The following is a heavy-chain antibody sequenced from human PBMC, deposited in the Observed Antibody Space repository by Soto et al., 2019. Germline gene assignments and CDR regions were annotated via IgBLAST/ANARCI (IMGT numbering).Heavy chain of an antibody. CDR2: INHSGST. V-gene: IGHV4-34*01. CDR1: GGSFSGYY. CDR3: ARGREIVATIFFGAAFDI. D-gene: IGHD5-12*01. J-gene: IGHJ3*02. Sequence: SETLSLTCAVYGGSFSGYYWSWIRQPPGKGLEWIGEINHSGSTNYNPSLKSRVTISVDTSKNQFSLKLSSVTAADTAVYYCARGREIVATIFFGAAFDIWGQGTMVTVSS.